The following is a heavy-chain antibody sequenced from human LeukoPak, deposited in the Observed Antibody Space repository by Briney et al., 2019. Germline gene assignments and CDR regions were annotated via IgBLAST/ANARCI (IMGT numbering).Heavy chain of an antibody. Sequence: SETLSLTCTVSGGSISSYCWSWIRQPPGKGLEWIGYIYYSGSTNYNPSLKSRVTISVDTSKNQSSLKLSSVTAADTAVYYCARGVSITGWFDPWGQGTLVTVSS. D-gene: IGHD1-20*01. V-gene: IGHV4-59*01. J-gene: IGHJ5*02. CDR3: ARGVSITGWFDP. CDR1: GGSISSYC. CDR2: IYYSGST.